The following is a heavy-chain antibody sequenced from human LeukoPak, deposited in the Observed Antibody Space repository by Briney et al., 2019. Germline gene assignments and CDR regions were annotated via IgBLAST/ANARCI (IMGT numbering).Heavy chain of an antibody. J-gene: IGHJ4*02. D-gene: IGHD1-26*01. Sequence: SETLSLTCAVYGGSFSGYYWSWIRQPSGKGLEWIGEINHSGSTNYNPSLKSRVTISVDTSKNQFSLKLSSVTAADTAVYYCAGELLQYFDYWGQGTLVTVSS. CDR1: GGSFSGYY. CDR3: AGELLQYFDY. V-gene: IGHV4-34*01. CDR2: INHSGST.